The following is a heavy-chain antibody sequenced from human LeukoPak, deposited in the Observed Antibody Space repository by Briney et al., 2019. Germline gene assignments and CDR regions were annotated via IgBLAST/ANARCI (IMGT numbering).Heavy chain of an antibody. CDR2: ISGSGGST. Sequence: GGSLRLSCAVSGITLSDYGMSWVRQAPGKGLEWVAGISGSGGSTNYADSVKGRFTISRDNAKNTLFLQMSSLRAEDTAVYFCAKRGVVIRVILVGFHKEAYYFDSWGQGALVTVSS. V-gene: IGHV3-23*01. D-gene: IGHD3-22*01. J-gene: IGHJ4*02. CDR1: GITLSDYG. CDR3: AKRGVVIRVILVGFHKEAYYFDS.